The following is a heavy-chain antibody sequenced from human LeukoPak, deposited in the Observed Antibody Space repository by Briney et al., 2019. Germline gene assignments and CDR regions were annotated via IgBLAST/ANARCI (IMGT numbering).Heavy chain of an antibody. Sequence: GALRLFCAASGFTFSSYSKNWGRPAPGKGLEWVSYISSSSYIYYADSVKGRFTISRDNAKNSLYLQMNSLRAEDTAVYYCARSSRHDYWGQGTLVTVSS. CDR1: GFTFSSYS. CDR3: ARSSRHDY. CDR2: ISSSSYI. V-gene: IGHV3-21*01. J-gene: IGHJ4*02.